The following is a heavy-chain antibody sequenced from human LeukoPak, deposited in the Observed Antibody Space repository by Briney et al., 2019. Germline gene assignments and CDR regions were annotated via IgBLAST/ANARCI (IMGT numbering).Heavy chain of an antibody. J-gene: IGHJ4*02. V-gene: IGHV1-18*01. CDR2: ISGDKGPT. CDR1: GYPFANFA. D-gene: IGHD6-19*01. Sequence: ASVKVSCKTSGYPFANFAISWVRQARGQGLEWVGWISGDKGPTYYAPKLQDRVTLTTDSSTSTAYMELRNLRPDDTAVYYCARLGGIAVLEALNFDYWGQGTLVTVSS. CDR3: ARLGGIAVLEALNFDY.